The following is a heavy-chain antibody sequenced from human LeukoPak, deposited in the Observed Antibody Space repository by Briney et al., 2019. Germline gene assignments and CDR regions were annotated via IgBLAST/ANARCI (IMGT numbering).Heavy chain of an antibody. J-gene: IGHJ3*02. CDR2: IKRDGSEE. CDR1: GFTFSSYW. V-gene: IGHV3-7*01. D-gene: IGHD3-22*01. Sequence: GGSLRLSCAASGFTFSSYWMTWVRQAPGKGLEWVANIKRDGSEENYVDSVKVRFTISGDNAKNSLFLQMSSLGAEDTAVYYCARDADYYDSSGYYDAFDIWGQGTMVTVSS. CDR3: ARDADYYDSSGYYDAFDI.